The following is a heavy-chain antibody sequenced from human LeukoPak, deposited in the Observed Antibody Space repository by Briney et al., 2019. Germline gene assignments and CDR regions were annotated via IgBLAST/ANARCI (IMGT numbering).Heavy chain of an antibody. CDR2: IYYRGST. CDR1: GGSISSSSYY. CDR3: ARYSYGIYYCDN. J-gene: IGHJ4*02. V-gene: IGHV4-39*01. Sequence: PSETLSLTCTVSGGSISSSSYYWGWIRQPPGKGLQWIGRIYYRGSTYDDPSLKSRVTISVDTSKNQFTLKLSAVTAADTAVYYGARYSYGIYYCDNWGQGTLVTVSS. D-gene: IGHD5-18*01.